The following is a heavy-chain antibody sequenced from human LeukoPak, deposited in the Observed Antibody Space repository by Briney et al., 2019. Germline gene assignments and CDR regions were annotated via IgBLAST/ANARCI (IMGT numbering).Heavy chain of an antibody. D-gene: IGHD3-10*01. CDR3: ARDSLDLGAMVRGVTLGPRNWFDP. J-gene: IGHJ5*02. V-gene: IGHV3-74*01. CDR2: INSDGSST. CDR1: GFRFNTFW. Sequence: GGSLRLSCAASGFRFNTFWMSWVRQAPGKGLVWVSRINSDGSSTSYADSVKGRFTISRDNAKNTLYLQMNSLRAEDTAVYYCARDSLDLGAMVRGVTLGPRNWFDPWGQGTLVTVSS.